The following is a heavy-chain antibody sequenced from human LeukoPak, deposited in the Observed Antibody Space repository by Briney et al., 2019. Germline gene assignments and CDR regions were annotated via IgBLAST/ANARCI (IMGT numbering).Heavy chain of an antibody. CDR2: MNPNSGNT. V-gene: IGHV1-8*01. CDR1: GYTFTSYD. D-gene: IGHD3-22*01. CDR3: ARGSYYDSSGYAATNFRNWFDP. Sequence: ASVKVSCKASGYTFTSYDINWVRQATGQGLEWMGWMNPNSGNTGYAQKFQGRVTITTDESTSTAYMELSGLRSEDTAVYYCARGSYYDSSGYAATNFRNWFDPWGQGTLVTVSS. J-gene: IGHJ5*02.